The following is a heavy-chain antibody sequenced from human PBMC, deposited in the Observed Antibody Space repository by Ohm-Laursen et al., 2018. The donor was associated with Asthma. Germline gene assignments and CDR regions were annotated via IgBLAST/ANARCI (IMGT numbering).Heavy chain of an antibody. CDR2: ISWNSGSI. CDR1: GFTFDDYA. CDR3: ARDVMEWYLPAFDF. Sequence: SLRLSCTASGFTFDDYAMHWVRQAPGKGLEWVSGISWNSGSIGYADSVKGRFTISRDNAKNSPYLQMNSLRPDDTAVYYCARDVMEWYLPAFDFWGQGTLVTVSS. J-gene: IGHJ4*02. D-gene: IGHD3-3*01. V-gene: IGHV3-9*01.